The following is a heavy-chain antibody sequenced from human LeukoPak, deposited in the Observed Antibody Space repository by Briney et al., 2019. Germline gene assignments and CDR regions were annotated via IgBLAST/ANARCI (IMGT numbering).Heavy chain of an antibody. Sequence: SETLSLTCTVSGGSISSYYWSWGRQRPGKGLGWGGDMYYSGSTNYIPSLTSRVPISVDTSKNQFSLKLSSVTAADTAAYYCAREDYYYMDVWGQGTTVTVSS. CDR2: MYYSGST. V-gene: IGHV4-59*13. CDR1: GGSISSYY. CDR3: AREDYYYMDV. J-gene: IGHJ6*03.